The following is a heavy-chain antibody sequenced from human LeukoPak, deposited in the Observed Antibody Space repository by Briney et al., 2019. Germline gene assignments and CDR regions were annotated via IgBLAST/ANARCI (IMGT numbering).Heavy chain of an antibody. J-gene: IGHJ4*02. CDR3: ATWGGSGSYYNVHY. CDR2: INPNDGDT. CDR1: GYTFTDYY. V-gene: IGHV1-2*02. D-gene: IGHD3-10*01. Sequence: ASVKVSCKASGYTFTDYYMHWVRQAPGQGFEWMGWINPNDGDTNYAQKFQGRVTMTRDTSISTAHMEVSRLRSDDTAVYYCATWGGSGSYYNVHYWGQGTLVTVSS.